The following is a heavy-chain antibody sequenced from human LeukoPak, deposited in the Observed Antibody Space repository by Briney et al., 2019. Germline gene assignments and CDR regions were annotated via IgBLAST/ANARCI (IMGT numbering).Heavy chain of an antibody. CDR1: GGSISSSSYY. CDR3: ARDRNYYDSSVNYYYYYMDV. Sequence: SETLSLTCTVSGGSISSSSYYWGWIRQPPGKGLEWIGSIYYSGSTYYNPSLKSRVTMSVDTSKNQFSLKLSSVTAADTAVYYCARDRNYYDSSVNYYYYYMDVWGKGTTVTISS. J-gene: IGHJ6*03. D-gene: IGHD3-22*01. CDR2: IYYSGST. V-gene: IGHV4-39*07.